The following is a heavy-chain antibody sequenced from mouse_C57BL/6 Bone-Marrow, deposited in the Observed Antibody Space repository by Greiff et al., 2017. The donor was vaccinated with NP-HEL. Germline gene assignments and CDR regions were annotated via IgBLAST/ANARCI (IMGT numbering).Heavy chain of an antibody. CDR2: ISSGSSTI. CDR3: ADGSSYDYAMDY. V-gene: IGHV5-17*01. D-gene: IGHD1-1*01. CDR1: GFTFSDYG. J-gene: IGHJ4*01. Sequence: EVQLVESGGGLVKPGGSLKLSCAASGFTFSDYGMHWVRQAPEKGLEWVAYISSGSSTIYYADTVKGRFTISTDNAKNTLFLQMTSLSSEDTAMYYCADGSSYDYAMDYWGQGTSVTVSS.